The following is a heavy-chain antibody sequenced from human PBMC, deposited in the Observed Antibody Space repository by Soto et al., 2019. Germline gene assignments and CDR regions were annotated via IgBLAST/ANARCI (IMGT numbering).Heavy chain of an antibody. CDR1: GYSISSGSC. Sequence: PSETLDLTCTVSGYSISSGSCWACIRQPPGKGPEWIASIYHGGTTFYNPSLKSRITISVDTSNNQFSLKLTSVTAADTAVYYCARVHVMVVAGSTFDYWGHGTLVTVSS. D-gene: IGHD6-19*01. J-gene: IGHJ4*01. CDR2: IYHGGTT. V-gene: IGHV4-38-2*02. CDR3: ARVHVMVVAGSTFDY.